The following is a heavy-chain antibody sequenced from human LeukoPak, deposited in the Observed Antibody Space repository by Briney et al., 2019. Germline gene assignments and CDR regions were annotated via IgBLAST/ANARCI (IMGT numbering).Heavy chain of an antibody. V-gene: IGHV4-34*01. CDR2: INHSGST. CDR1: GGSFSGYY. D-gene: IGHD5-18*01. CDR3: AVRGYSYGGYFDY. Sequence: PSETLSLTCAVYGGSFSGYYWSWIRQPPGKGLEWIGEINHSGSTNYNPSLKSRVTISVDTSKNQFSLKLSSVTAADTAVYYCAVRGYSYGGYFDYWGQGTLVTVSS. J-gene: IGHJ4*02.